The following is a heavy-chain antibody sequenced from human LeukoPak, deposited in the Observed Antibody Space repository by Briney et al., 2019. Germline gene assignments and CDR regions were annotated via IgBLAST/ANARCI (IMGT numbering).Heavy chain of an antibody. CDR2: IYYSGST. CDR3: ARDTAMVTGAAGDFDY. V-gene: IGHV4-39*07. D-gene: IGHD5-18*01. J-gene: IGHJ4*02. Sequence: SETLSLTCTVSGGSISSSSYYWGWIRQPPGKGLEWIGSIYYSGSTYYNPSLKSRVTISVDTSKNQFSLKLSSVTAADTAVYYCARDTAMVTGAAGDFDYWGQGTLVTVSS. CDR1: GGSISSSSYY.